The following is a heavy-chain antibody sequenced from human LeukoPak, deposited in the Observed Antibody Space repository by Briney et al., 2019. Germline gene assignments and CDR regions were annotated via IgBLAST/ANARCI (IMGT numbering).Heavy chain of an antibody. V-gene: IGHV1-69*13. CDR1: GGTFSSYA. D-gene: IGHD6-13*01. Sequence: GASVKVSCKASGGTFSSYAISWVRQAPGQGLEWMGGIIPIFGTANYAQKFQGRVTITADESTSTAYMELSSPRSEDTAVYYCARDGDSIAAAGTYGMDVWGQGTTVTVSS. J-gene: IGHJ6*02. CDR3: ARDGDSIAAAGTYGMDV. CDR2: IIPIFGTA.